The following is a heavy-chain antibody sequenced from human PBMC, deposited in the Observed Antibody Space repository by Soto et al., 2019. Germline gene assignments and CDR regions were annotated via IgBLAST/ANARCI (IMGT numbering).Heavy chain of an antibody. CDR3: ARDDGYNVDY. D-gene: IGHD5-12*01. CDR1: GGSISSYY. J-gene: IGHJ4*02. Sequence: PSETLPHTWTVSGGSISSYYWSWIRQPPGKGLEWIGYIYYSGSTNYNPSLKSRVTISVDTSKNQFSLKLSSVTAADTAVYYCARDDGYNVDYWGQGTLVTVSS. CDR2: IYYSGST. V-gene: IGHV4-59*01.